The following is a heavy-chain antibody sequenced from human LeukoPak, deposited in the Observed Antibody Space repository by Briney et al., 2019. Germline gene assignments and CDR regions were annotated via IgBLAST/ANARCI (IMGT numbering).Heavy chain of an antibody. Sequence: KSSETLSLTCTVSGGSISSYYWSWIRQPPGKGLEWIGYIYYSGSTNYNPSLKSRVTISVDTSKNQFSLKLSSVTAADTAVYYCAKSGYYYYSAFDIWGQGTMVTVSS. J-gene: IGHJ3*02. CDR2: IYYSGST. V-gene: IGHV4-59*01. CDR1: GGSISSYY. CDR3: AKSGYYYYSAFDI. D-gene: IGHD3-22*01.